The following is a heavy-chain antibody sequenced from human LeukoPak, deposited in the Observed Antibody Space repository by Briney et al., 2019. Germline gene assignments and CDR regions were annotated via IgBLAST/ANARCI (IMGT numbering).Heavy chain of an antibody. D-gene: IGHD3-10*01. J-gene: IGHJ4*02. CDR1: GFSFSNYW. Sequence: GGSLRLSCTASGFSFSNYWMSWLRQAPGKGLEWVANTNQGGGETYYIDSVKGRFTISRDNAKSSLYLQMNSLGAEDRAVYFCGRDEIGSSEYWGQGTLITVSS. V-gene: IGHV3-7*01. CDR2: TNQGGGET. CDR3: GRDEIGSSEY.